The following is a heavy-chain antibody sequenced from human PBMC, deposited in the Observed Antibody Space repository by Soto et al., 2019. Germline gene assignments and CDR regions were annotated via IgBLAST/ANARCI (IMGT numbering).Heavy chain of an antibody. CDR3: ARGMGLAADFDY. V-gene: IGHV1-18*01. CDR1: GHTFSSYS. J-gene: IGHJ4*02. CDR2: ISGYSGYT. Sequence: ASVKGSCKTSGHTFSSYSIPWVRPAPGQGLEWMGWISGYSGYTNYAQKFQVRVTMTTDTSTSTAYMELRSLTSDDTAVYYCARGMGLAADFDYWGQGTLVTVSS. D-gene: IGHD3-9*01.